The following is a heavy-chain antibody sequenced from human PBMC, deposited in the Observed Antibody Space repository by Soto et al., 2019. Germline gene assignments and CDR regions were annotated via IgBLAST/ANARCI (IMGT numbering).Heavy chain of an antibody. CDR1: GGSFSGYY. Sequence: PSETLSLTCAVYGGSFSGYYWSWIRQPPGKGLEWIGEINHSGSTNYNPSLKSRVTISVDTSKNQFSLKLSSVTAADTAVYYCARGRRTKLFRWFDPWGQGTLVTVSS. CDR3: ARGRRTKLFRWFDP. CDR2: INHSGST. V-gene: IGHV4-34*01. J-gene: IGHJ5*02. D-gene: IGHD3-10*01.